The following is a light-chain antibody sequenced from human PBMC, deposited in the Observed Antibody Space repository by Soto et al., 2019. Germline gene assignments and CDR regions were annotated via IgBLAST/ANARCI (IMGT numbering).Light chain of an antibody. J-gene: IGLJ2*01. CDR1: SSNIGAGYD. Sequence: QSVLTQPPSVSGAPGQRVTISCTGSSSNIGAGYDVHWYQQLPGTAPKLLIYVNTNRPSGVPDRFSGSKSGTSASLAITGLKAEDEADYYCQTFESSLTAGVFGGGTKLNVL. CDR2: VNT. V-gene: IGLV1-40*01. CDR3: QTFESSLTAGV.